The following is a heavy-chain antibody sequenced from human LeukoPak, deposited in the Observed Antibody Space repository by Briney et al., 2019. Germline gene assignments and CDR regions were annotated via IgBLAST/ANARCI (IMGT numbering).Heavy chain of an antibody. D-gene: IGHD3-9*01. Sequence: GGSLRLSCEPPEFAFKSYAMSWVRQVPGKGLEWVANIKQDGSEKYYVDSVKGRFTISRDNAKNSLYLQMNSLRAEDTAVYYCARGFDWLFRRLEYFDYWGQGTLVTVSS. CDR2: IKQDGSEK. CDR3: ARGFDWLFRRLEYFDY. V-gene: IGHV3-7*01. CDR1: EFAFKSYA. J-gene: IGHJ4*02.